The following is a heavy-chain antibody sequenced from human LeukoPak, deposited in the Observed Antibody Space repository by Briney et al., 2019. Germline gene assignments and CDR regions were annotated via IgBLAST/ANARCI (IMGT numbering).Heavy chain of an antibody. Sequence: GASVKVSCKASGYTFTGYYKHWVRQAPGQGLEWMGWINPNSGGTNYAQKFQGRVTMTRDTSISTAYMELSRLRSDDTAVYYCARDGVGYYDSSGYYYFQHWGQGTLVTVPS. CDR3: ARDGVGYYDSSGYYYFQH. V-gene: IGHV1-2*02. J-gene: IGHJ1*01. D-gene: IGHD3-22*01. CDR2: INPNSGGT. CDR1: GYTFTGYY.